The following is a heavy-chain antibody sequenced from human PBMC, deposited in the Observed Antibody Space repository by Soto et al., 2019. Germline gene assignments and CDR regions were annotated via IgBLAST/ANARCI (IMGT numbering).Heavy chain of an antibody. CDR1: GGSLRSYH. J-gene: IGHJ4*02. D-gene: IGHD3-3*01. CDR3: ARGDFWSGYYGDH. V-gene: IGHV4-59*01. CDR2: IYYSGST. Sequence: SETLSLTCSVSGGSLRSYHWSWIRQPPGKGLEWIGYIYYSGSTNYNPSLKSRVTISVDTSKNQFYLKLTSVTAADTAVYYCARGDFWSGYYGDHWGQGTLVTVSS.